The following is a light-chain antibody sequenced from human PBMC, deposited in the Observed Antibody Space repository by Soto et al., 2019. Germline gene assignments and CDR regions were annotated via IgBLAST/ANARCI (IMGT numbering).Light chain of an antibody. V-gene: IGKV3D-15*01. CDR3: QQYNNWPPIT. Sequence: EIVMTQSPATLSVSQGERATLSCRASQGVSSYLAWYQQKPGQAPRLLIYDASSRATGIPDRFSGSGAGTDFTLTISSLEPEDFAVYYCQQYNNWPPITFGQGTRLAIK. CDR2: DAS. J-gene: IGKJ5*01. CDR1: QGVSSY.